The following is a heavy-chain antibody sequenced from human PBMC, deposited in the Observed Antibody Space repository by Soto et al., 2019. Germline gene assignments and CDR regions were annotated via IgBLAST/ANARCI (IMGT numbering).Heavy chain of an antibody. CDR1: GFTFSSYA. V-gene: IGHV3-23*01. CDR3: AKDSNAPLLPLIVVVPAVDYYFDY. D-gene: IGHD2-2*01. CDR2: ISGSGGST. J-gene: IGHJ4*02. Sequence: GGSLRLSCAASGFTFSSYAMSWVRQAPGKGLEWVSAISGSGGSTYYADSVKGRFTISRDNSKNTLYLQMNSLRAEDTAVYYCAKDSNAPLLPLIVVVPAVDYYFDYWGQGTLVTVSS.